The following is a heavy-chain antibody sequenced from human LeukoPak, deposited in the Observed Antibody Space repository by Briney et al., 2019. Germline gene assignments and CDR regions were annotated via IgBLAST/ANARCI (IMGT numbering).Heavy chain of an antibody. CDR3: ARWAGVTDQ. Sequence: PGGSLRLSCAASGFTFENYWMSWVRQVPRKGPEWVANIKQGGGVGHYLDSVKGRFTISRDNAKNSLFLQMNSLIAEDTAVYYCARWAGVTDQWGQGTLVTVSS. J-gene: IGHJ4*02. V-gene: IGHV3-7*01. CDR2: IKQGGGVG. CDR1: GFTFENYW. D-gene: IGHD5-18*01.